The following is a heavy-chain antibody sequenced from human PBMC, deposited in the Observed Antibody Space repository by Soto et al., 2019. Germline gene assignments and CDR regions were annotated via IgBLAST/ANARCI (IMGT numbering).Heavy chain of an antibody. V-gene: IGHV4-31*03. CDR2: IYYSGGT. CDR3: ARHTPAISISDH. CDR1: GGSISSGAYY. Sequence: SETLSLTCTVSGGSISSGAYYWGWIRQHPGKGLEWIGYIYYSGGTNYNPSLLSRVTISADTSKNQFSLKLSSVTAADTAVYYCARHTPAISISDHWGQGTLVTVSS. D-gene: IGHD2-15*01. J-gene: IGHJ4*02.